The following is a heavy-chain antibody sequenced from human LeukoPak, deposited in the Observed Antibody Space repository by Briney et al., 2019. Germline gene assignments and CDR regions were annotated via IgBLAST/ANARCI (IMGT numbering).Heavy chain of an antibody. CDR1: GGSISSGDYY. J-gene: IGHJ3*02. V-gene: IGHV4-30-4*01. CDR2: IYYSGST. CDR3: ASYTPNDAFDI. D-gene: IGHD2-15*01. Sequence: TSQTLSLTCTVSGGSISSGDYYWSWIRQPPGKGLEWIGYIYYSGSTYYNPSLKSRVTISVDMSKNQFSLKLSSVTAADTAVYYCASYTPNDAFDIWGQGTMVTVSS.